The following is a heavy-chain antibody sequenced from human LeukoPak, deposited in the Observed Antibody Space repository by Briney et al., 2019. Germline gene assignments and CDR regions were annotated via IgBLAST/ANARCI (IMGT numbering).Heavy chain of an antibody. CDR1: GGTFSSYA. CDR3: ARAAAGYYDSSGYYFFDY. Sequence: TVKVSCKASGGTFSSYAISWVRQAPGQGLEWMGRIIPIFGTANYAQKFQGRVTITTDESTSTAYMELSSLRSEDTAVYYCARAAAGYYDSSGYYFFDYWGQGTLVTVSS. J-gene: IGHJ4*02. D-gene: IGHD3-22*01. CDR2: IIPIFGTA. V-gene: IGHV1-69*05.